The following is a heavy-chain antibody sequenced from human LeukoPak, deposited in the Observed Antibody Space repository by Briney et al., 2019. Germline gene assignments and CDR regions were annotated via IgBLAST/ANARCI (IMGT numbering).Heavy chain of an antibody. CDR1: GGSISSSSYY. V-gene: IGHV4-39*01. CDR2: IYYSGST. CDR3: ARHLGMRDYYGSGRIPHYYYYYMDV. D-gene: IGHD3-10*01. Sequence: SETLSLTCTVSGGSISSSSYYWGWIRQPPVKGLEWIGSIYYSGSTYYNPSLKSRVTISVDTSKNQFSLKLSSVTAADTAVYYCARHLGMRDYYGSGRIPHYYYYYMDVWGKGTTVTIS. J-gene: IGHJ6*03.